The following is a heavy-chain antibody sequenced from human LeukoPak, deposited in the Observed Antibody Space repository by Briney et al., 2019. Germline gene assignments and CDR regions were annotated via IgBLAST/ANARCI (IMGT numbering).Heavy chain of an antibody. J-gene: IGHJ4*02. CDR2: IIPSLGIA. D-gene: IGHD3-3*01. Sequence: SVKVSCKASGGTFTSYTISWVRQAPGQGLEWMGRIIPSLGIANYSQKFQGRVTITADKSTSTAYMELSSLRSEDTAVYYCARETDFWSGHYYFDYWGQGPLVTVSS. V-gene: IGHV1-69*04. CDR1: GGTFTSYT. CDR3: ARETDFWSGHYYFDY.